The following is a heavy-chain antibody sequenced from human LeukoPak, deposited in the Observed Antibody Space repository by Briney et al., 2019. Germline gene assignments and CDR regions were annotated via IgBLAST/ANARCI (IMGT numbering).Heavy chain of an antibody. J-gene: IGHJ4*02. Sequence: GGSLRLSCAASGFTFSSYSMNWVRQAPGKGLEWVSSISSSSSYIYYADSVKGRFTISRDNAKNSLYLQMNSLRAEDTAVYYCARAGEVVAATGFRYWGQGTLVTVSS. CDR3: ARAGEVVAATGFRY. CDR1: GFTFSSYS. D-gene: IGHD2-15*01. V-gene: IGHV3-21*01. CDR2: ISSSSSYI.